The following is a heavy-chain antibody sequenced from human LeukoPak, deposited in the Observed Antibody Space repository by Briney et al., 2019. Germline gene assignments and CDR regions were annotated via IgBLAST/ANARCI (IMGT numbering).Heavy chain of an antibody. CDR1: GGPISSYY. CDR2: IYTSGST. Sequence: SETLSLTCTVSGGPISSYYWSWIRQPAGKGLEWIGRIYTSGSTNYNPSLKSRVTMSVDTSKNQFSLKLSSVTAADTAVYYCARDTTLTTVTTSAFDIWGQGTMVTVSS. D-gene: IGHD4-17*01. CDR3: ARDTTLTTVTTSAFDI. J-gene: IGHJ3*02. V-gene: IGHV4-4*07.